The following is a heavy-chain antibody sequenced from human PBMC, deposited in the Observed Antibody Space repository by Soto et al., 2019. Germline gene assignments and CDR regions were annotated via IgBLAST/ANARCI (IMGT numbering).Heavy chain of an antibody. CDR1: GYTFTRYD. J-gene: IGHJ6*02. Sequence: QVQLVQSGAEVKKPGASVTVPCKASGYTFTRYDINWVRQATGQGLEWMGCMNPNSGNTGYAQKFQGRVTMTRNTSISTAYMELSSLRSEDTAVYYCSREVNFYGLDVWGQGTTVTVSS. CDR2: MNPNSGNT. CDR3: SREVNFYGLDV. V-gene: IGHV1-8*01.